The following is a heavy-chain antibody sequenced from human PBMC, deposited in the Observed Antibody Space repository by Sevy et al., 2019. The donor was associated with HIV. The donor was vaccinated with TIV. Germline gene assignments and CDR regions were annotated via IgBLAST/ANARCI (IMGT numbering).Heavy chain of an antibody. V-gene: IGHV5-51*01. Sequence: GESLKISCKGSGYSFTSYWIGWVRQMPGKGLEWMGIIYPGDSDTRYSPSFQGQVTISADKSISTAYLKWSSLKASDTAMYYCAVSKGDCSGGSCYSGDAFDIWGQGTMVTVSS. J-gene: IGHJ3*02. CDR2: IYPGDSDT. CDR1: GYSFTSYW. CDR3: AVSKGDCSGGSCYSGDAFDI. D-gene: IGHD2-15*01.